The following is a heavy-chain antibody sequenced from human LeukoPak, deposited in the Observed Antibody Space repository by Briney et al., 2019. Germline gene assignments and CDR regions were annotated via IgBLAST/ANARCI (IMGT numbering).Heavy chain of an antibody. V-gene: IGHV3-30-3*01. CDR3: ASSWDSSGWYGQN. CDR2: ISYDGSNK. D-gene: IGHD6-19*01. J-gene: IGHJ4*02. CDR1: GFTFSSYA. Sequence: GGSPRLSCAASGFTFSSYAMHWVRQAPGKGLEWVAVISYDGSNKYYADSVKGRFTISRDNSKNTLYLQMSSLRAEDTAVYYCASSWDSSGWYGQNWGQGTLVTVSS.